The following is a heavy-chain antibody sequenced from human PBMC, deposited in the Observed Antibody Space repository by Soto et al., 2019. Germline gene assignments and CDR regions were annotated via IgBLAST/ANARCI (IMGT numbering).Heavy chain of an antibody. Sequence: PGGSLRLSCAASGFTFSSYAMHWVRQAPGKGLEWVAVISYDGSNKYYADSVKGRFTISRDNSKNTLYLQMNSLRAEDTAVYYCARDKGSSWDQIYYFDYSGQGTLVTVSS. V-gene: IGHV3-30-3*01. D-gene: IGHD6-13*01. J-gene: IGHJ4*02. CDR2: ISYDGSNK. CDR1: GFTFSSYA. CDR3: ARDKGSSWDQIYYFDY.